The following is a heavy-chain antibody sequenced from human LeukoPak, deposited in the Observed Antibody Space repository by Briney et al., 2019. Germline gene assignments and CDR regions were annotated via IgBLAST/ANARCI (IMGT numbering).Heavy chain of an antibody. CDR1: GFTFSSYS. J-gene: IGHJ5*02. CDR2: IWYDGNNK. CDR3: ATDAGHWFDP. Sequence: GGSLRLSCAASGFTFSSYSMSWVRQAPGKGLEWVAVIWYDGNNKYYADSVKGRFTISRDNSKNTLFLQMNSLRAEDTAVYYCATDAGHWFDPWGQGTLVTVSS. V-gene: IGHV3-33*08.